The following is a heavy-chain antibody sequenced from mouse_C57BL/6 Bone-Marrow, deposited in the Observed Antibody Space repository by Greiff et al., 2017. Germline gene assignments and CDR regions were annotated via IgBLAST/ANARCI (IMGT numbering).Heavy chain of an antibody. CDR2: IWSDGST. V-gene: IGHV2-6-1*01. J-gene: IGHJ1*03. Sequence: VMLVESGPSLVAPSQSLSITCTVSGFSLTSYGVHWVRQPPGKGLEWLVVIWSDGSTTYNSALKSRLSISKDNSKSQVFLKMNRLQTDDTAMYYSAGHGGWLLGYFDVWGTGTTVTVSS. D-gene: IGHD2-3*01. CDR3: AGHGGWLLGYFDV. CDR1: GFSLTSYG.